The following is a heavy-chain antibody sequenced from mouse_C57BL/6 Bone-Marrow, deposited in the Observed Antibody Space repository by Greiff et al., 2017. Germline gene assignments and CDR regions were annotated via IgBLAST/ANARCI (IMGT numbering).Heavy chain of an antibody. CDR2: ISSGGSYT. D-gene: IGHD2-4*01. V-gene: IGHV5-6*01. Sequence: DVHLVESGGDLVKPGGSLKLSCAAFGFTFSSYGMSWVRQTPDKRLEWVATISSGGSYTYYPDSVKGRFTISRDNAKNTLYLQMSRLKSEDTAMYYCARHRDDDYDEDARDYWGQGTSVTVSS. CDR1: GFTFSSYG. CDR3: ARHRDDDYDEDARDY. J-gene: IGHJ4*01.